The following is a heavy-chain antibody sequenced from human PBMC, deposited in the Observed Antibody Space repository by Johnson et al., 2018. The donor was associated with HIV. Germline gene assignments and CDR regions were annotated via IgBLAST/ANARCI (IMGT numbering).Heavy chain of an antibody. CDR2: IRYDGSNK. CDR3: TKAGGQLVLDDAFDI. Sequence: QVQLVESGGGVVQPGGSLRLSCAASGFTFTSYGMHWVRQAPGKGLEWVAFIRYDGSNKYYADSVKGRFTISRDNSKNTLYLQMNSLKTEDTAVYYCTKAGGQLVLDDAFDIWGQGTMVTVSS. J-gene: IGHJ3*02. CDR1: GFTFTSYG. V-gene: IGHV3-30*02. D-gene: IGHD6-6*01.